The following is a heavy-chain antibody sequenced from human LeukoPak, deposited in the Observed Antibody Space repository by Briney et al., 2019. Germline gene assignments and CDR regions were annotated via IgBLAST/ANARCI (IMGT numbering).Heavy chain of an antibody. CDR3: ARGPVTGITGTTGDY. J-gene: IGHJ4*02. CDR1: GGSISSYY. D-gene: IGHD1-7*01. Sequence: SETLSLTCTVSGGSISSYYWSWIRQPPGKGLEWIGEINHSGSTNYNPSLKSRVTISVDTSKNQFSLKLSSVTAADTAVYYCARGPVTGITGTTGDYWGQGTLVTVSS. V-gene: IGHV4-34*01. CDR2: INHSGST.